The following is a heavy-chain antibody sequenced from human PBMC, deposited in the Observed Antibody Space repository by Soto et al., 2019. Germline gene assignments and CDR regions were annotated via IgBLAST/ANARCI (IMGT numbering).Heavy chain of an antibody. CDR3: ARGGNVEMATIRLSSPKVGSYYYGMDV. CDR2: INPSGGST. J-gene: IGHJ6*02. D-gene: IGHD5-12*01. Sequence: ASVKVSCKASGYTFTSYYMRWVRQAPGQGLEWMGIINPSGGSTSYAQKFQGRVTMTRDTSTSTVYMELSSLRSEDTAVYYCARGGNVEMATIRLSSPKVGSYYYGMDVWGQGTTVTVSS. V-gene: IGHV1-46*01. CDR1: GYTFTSYY.